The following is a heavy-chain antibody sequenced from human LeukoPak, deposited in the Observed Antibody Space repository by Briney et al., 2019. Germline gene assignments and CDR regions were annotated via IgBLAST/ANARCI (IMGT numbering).Heavy chain of an antibody. D-gene: IGHD1-14*01. J-gene: IGHJ6*03. V-gene: IGHV1-46*01. CDR1: GYTFTSYY. Sequence: GASVKVSCKASGYTFTSYYTHWVRQAPGQGLEWMGIINPSGGSTSYAQKFQGRVTMTRDMSTSTVYMELSSLRSEDTAVYYCASSVPQSPPQDYYYMDVWGKGTTVTVSS. CDR2: INPSGGST. CDR3: ASSVPQSPPQDYYYMDV.